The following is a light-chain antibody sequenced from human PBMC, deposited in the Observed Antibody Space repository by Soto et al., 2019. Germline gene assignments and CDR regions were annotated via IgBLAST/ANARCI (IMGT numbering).Light chain of an antibody. Sequence: IVMTQSPLTLPVTPRDPPSISFRSSQSLLYNNTYNYLDWYVQKPGQSPQLLIYFGSNRAPGVPDRFSGSGSGTEFTLTISSLQSEDFAVYYCQQYNNWSFGQGTRLEIK. J-gene: IGKJ5*01. CDR2: FGS. CDR3: QQYNNWS. CDR1: QSLLYNNTYNY. V-gene: IGKV2-28*01.